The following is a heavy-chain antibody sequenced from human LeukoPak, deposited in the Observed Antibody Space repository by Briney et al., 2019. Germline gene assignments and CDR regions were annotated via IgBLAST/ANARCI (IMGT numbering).Heavy chain of an antibody. CDR1: GGSISSYY. CDR3: ARGTRWGDGYNYYFDY. J-gene: IGHJ4*02. CDR2: SYYSGST. D-gene: IGHD5-24*01. V-gene: IGHV4-59*01. Sequence: SETLSLTCTVSGGSISSYYWSWIRQPPGKGLEWIGYSYYSGSTNYNPSLKSRVTISVDTSKNQFSLKLSSVTAADTAVYYCARGTRWGDGYNYYFDYWGQGTLVTVSS.